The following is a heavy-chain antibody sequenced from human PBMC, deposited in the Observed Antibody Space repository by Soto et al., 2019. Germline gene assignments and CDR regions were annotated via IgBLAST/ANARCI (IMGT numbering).Heavy chain of an antibody. Sequence: GGSLRLSCAASGFTLSSYSIHWVRQAPGKGLDWVAVISYDGNTQFYGDSVKGRFIVSRDNSRNTLYLQLNNLQTEDTAVYYCAKVSRPSRISTPDFDYWGQGTLVTVS. CDR2: ISYDGNTQ. CDR1: GFTLSSYS. CDR3: AKVSRPSRISTPDFDY. J-gene: IGHJ4*02. V-gene: IGHV3-30-3*01.